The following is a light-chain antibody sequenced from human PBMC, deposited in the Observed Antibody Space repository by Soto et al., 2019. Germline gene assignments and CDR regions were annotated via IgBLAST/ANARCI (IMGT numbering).Light chain of an antibody. J-gene: IGLJ1*01. Sequence: QSVLTQPPSVSGAPGQRVTISCTGSSSNIGAGYDVHWYQQLPGTAPKLLIYGNSNRPSGVPDRFSGSKSGTSASLAITGLQAEGEADYYCQSYDSSLSASFGTGTKVTVL. CDR1: SSNIGAGYD. V-gene: IGLV1-40*01. CDR2: GNS. CDR3: QSYDSSLSAS.